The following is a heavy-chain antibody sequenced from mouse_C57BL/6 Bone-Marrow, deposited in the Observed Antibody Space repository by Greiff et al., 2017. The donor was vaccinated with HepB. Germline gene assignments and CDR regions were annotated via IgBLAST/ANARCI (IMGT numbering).Heavy chain of an antibody. V-gene: IGHV1-55*01. CDR2: IYPGSGST. J-gene: IGHJ3*01. D-gene: IGHD2-4*01. CDR1: GYTFTSYW. CDR3: AREGRYDSSFAY. Sequence: QVQLQQPGAELVKPGASVKMSCKASGYTFTSYWITWVKQRPGQGLEWIGDIYPGSGSTNYNEKFKSKATLTVDTSSSTAYMQLSSRTSEDSAVYYCAREGRYDSSFAYWGQGTLVTVSA.